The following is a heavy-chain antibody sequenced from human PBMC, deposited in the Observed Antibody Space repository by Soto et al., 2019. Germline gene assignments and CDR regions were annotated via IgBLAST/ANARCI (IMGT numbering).Heavy chain of an antibody. CDR2: ISSSSSYI. J-gene: IGHJ4*02. Sequence: GGSLSLSCAASGFTFSSYSMNWVRQAPGKGLEWVSSISSSSSYIYYADSVKGRFTISRDNAKNSLYLQMNSLRAEDTAVYYCARSPDPLYCSGGSCYSHYFDYWGQGTLVTVSS. CDR1: GFTFSSYS. V-gene: IGHV3-21*01. D-gene: IGHD2-15*01. CDR3: ARSPDPLYCSGGSCYSHYFDY.